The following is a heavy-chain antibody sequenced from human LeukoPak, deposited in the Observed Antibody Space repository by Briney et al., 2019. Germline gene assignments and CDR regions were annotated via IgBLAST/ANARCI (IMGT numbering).Heavy chain of an antibody. CDR1: GFNFDDFA. Sequence: PGGSLRLSCAASGFNFDDFAMHWVRQAPGKGLVWVSRINSDGSYTNYADSVKGRFTISRDNSKNTLYLQMNSLRAEDTAVYYCAKDQEETYYDFWSGYRGDFFDYWGQGTLVTVSS. D-gene: IGHD3-3*01. V-gene: IGHV3-74*01. CDR2: INSDGSYT. CDR3: AKDQEETYYDFWSGYRGDFFDY. J-gene: IGHJ4*02.